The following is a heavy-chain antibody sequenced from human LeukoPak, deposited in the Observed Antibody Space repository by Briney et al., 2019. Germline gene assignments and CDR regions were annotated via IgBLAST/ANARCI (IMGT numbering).Heavy chain of an antibody. D-gene: IGHD1-7*01. J-gene: IGHJ4*02. Sequence: ASVTVSCKATGYTFTSYYMYWVRQAPGQWLEWMGIISPSGGSTSYAQKFQGRVTMTRDTSTSTVYMELSSLRSEDTAVYYCARVNYQEDGDFDYWGQGTLVTVSS. CDR3: ARVNYQEDGDFDY. V-gene: IGHV1-46*01. CDR1: GYTFTSYY. CDR2: ISPSGGST.